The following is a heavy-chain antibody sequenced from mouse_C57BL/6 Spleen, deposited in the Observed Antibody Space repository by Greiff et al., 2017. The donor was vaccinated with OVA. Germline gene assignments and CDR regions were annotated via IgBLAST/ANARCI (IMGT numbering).Heavy chain of an antibody. V-gene: IGHV1-19*01. CDR2: INPYNGGT. CDR3: AREGLSREFEY. CDR1: GYTFTDYY. D-gene: IGHD2-4*01. J-gene: IGHJ2*01. Sequence: VQLQQSGPVLVKPGASVKMSCKASGYTFTDYYMNWVKQSHGKSLEWIGVINPYNGGTSYNQKFKGKATLTVDKSSSTAYMELNSLTSEASAVFDCAREGLSREFEYWGKGNTLTDSS.